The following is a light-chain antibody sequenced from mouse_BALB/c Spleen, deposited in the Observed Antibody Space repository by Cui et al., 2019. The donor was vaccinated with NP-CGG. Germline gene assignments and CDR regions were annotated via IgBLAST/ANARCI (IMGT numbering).Light chain of an antibody. CDR2: GTN. Sequence: QAVVTQESALTTSPGETVTLTCRSSTGAVTTSNYANWVQEKPDHLFTGLIGGTNNRAPGVPARFSGSLIGDKAALIITGAQTEDEAIYFCALWYSNHWVFGGGTKLT. J-gene: IGLJ1*01. V-gene: IGLV1*01. CDR3: ALWYSNHWV. CDR1: TGAVTTSNY.